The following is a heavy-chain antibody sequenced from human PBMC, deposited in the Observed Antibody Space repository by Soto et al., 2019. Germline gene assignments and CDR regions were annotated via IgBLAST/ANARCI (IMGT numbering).Heavy chain of an antibody. CDR2: IYSSGST. CDR1: VGSISNYY. D-gene: IGHD6-25*01. Sequence: QVRLKESGPGLVKPSGPLSLPCTVSVGSISNYYWSWFRQPPGKGLECIGYIYSSGSTNYNPSLKSRVTISVDTSKNQFALKLSSVTAADTGVYYCARGSGYGWDFWGQGTLVTVSS. V-gene: IGHV4-59*13. J-gene: IGHJ4*02. CDR3: ARGSGYGWDF.